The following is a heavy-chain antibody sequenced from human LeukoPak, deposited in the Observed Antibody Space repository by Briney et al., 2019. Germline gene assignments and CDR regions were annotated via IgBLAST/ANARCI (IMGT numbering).Heavy chain of an antibody. CDR3: TRSPEHYYYYYYMDV. J-gene: IGHJ6*03. CDR2: IRSKANSYAT. V-gene: IGHV3-73*01. CDR1: GFTFSGSA. Sequence: GSLRLSCAASGFTFSGSAVHWVRQASGKGLEWVGRIRSKANSYATAYAASVKGRFTISRDDSKNTAYLQMNSLKTEDTAVYYCTRSPEHYYYYYYMDVWGKGTTVTVSS.